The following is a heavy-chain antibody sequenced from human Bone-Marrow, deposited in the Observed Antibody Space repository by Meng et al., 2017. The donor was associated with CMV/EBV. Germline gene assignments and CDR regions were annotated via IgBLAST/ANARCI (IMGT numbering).Heavy chain of an antibody. V-gene: IGHV3-13*01. D-gene: IGHD5/OR15-5a*01. CDR3: ARDVSMAV. J-gene: IGHJ6*01. Sequence: GESLKISCAASGFTFSSYDMHWVRQATGKGLEWVSAIGTAGDTYYPGSVKGRFTISRENAKNSLYLQMNSLRAGDTAVYYCARDVSMAVWGQGTTVTGSS. CDR2: IGTAGDT. CDR1: GFTFSSYD.